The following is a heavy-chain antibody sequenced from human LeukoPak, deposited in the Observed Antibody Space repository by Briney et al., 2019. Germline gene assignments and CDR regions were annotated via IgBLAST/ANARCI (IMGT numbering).Heavy chain of an antibody. V-gene: IGHV3-23*01. CDR3: AKTLHYGHFGKFDS. CDR2: ITASGITT. Sequence: GGSLRLSCAASGFTLSDYAMSWVRQAPGRGLEWVSSITASGITTYYADSVKGRFSISRDNSKNTVYLQMNSLRAEDTAVYYCAKTLHYGHFGKFDSWGQGTLVTVSS. CDR1: GFTLSDYA. J-gene: IGHJ4*02. D-gene: IGHD4-17*01.